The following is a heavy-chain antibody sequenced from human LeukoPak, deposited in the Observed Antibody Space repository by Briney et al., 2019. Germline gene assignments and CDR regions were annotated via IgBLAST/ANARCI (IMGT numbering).Heavy chain of an antibody. V-gene: IGHV1-18*01. J-gene: IGHJ3*02. Sequence: APVKVSCKASGYSFRSYGISWVRPATGLGLEWVGWISAYNDNTKFAQNFQGRVTMTTDTPTSTAYMELRSLRSDDTAVYYCARDSPEDFYASSGSYDFDIWGQGTMVTVSS. CDR3: ARDSPEDFYASSGSYDFDI. D-gene: IGHD3-22*01. CDR2: ISAYNDNT. CDR1: GYSFRSYG.